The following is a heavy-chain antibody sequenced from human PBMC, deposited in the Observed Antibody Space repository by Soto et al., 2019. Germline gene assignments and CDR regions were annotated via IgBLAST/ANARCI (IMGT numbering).Heavy chain of an antibody. J-gene: IGHJ6*02. CDR3: ASDTFVLGGLLWFGETLGNYGMDV. V-gene: IGHV3-74*01. CDR2: INSDGSST. CDR1: GFTFSSYW. D-gene: IGHD3-10*01. Sequence: EVQLVESGGGLVQPGGSLRLSCAASGFTFSSYWMHWVRQAPGKGLVWVSRINSDGSSTSYADSVKGRFTISRDNAKNWLYLQMNSVRGEDTAVYYCASDTFVLGGLLWFGETLGNYGMDVWGQGTTVTVSS.